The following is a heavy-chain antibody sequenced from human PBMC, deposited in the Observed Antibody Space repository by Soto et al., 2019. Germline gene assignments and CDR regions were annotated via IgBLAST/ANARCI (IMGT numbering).Heavy chain of an antibody. V-gene: IGHV3-23*01. J-gene: IGHJ4*02. CDR3: ATSYDSSGYDY. D-gene: IGHD3-22*01. CDR1: GFTFSSYA. CDR2: LSGSGIST. Sequence: EVQLLESGGGLEQQGGSLRLSCAASGFTFSSYAMSWVRQAPGKGLEWVSALSGSGISTYYADTVKGRFTISRDNSRNTLYLQMNSLRAEDTAVYYCATSYDSSGYDYWGQGTLVTVSS.